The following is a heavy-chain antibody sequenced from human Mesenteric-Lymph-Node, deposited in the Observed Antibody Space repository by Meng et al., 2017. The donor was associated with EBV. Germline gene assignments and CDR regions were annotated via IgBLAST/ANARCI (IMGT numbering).Heavy chain of an antibody. CDR1: GGSVSSGSYY. CDR2: IYRTGST. V-gene: IGHV4-61*01. CDR3: ARDSGITVTNSFDY. J-gene: IGHJ4*02. D-gene: IGHD1-20*01. Sequence: VRLQEAGPGLVKPSETLSLTCSVSGGSVSSGSYYWSWIRQPPGKGLEWIGYIYRTGSTDYNPSLNSRVSISIDTSKNQFSLRLTSVTAADTAVYYCARDSGITVTNSFDYWGQGALVTVSS.